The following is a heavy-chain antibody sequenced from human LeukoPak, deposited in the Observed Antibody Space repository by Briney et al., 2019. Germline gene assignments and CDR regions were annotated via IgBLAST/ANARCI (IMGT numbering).Heavy chain of an antibody. CDR1: GYSLTSYW. CDR3: ASSLKTDYYYMDV. Sequence: GESLKISCKGSGYSLTSYWIGWARQMPGKGLEWMGIIYPGDSDTRYSPSFQGQVTISADKSISTAYLQWSSLKASDTAMYYCASSLKTDYYYMDVWGKGTTVTVSS. CDR2: IYPGDSDT. J-gene: IGHJ6*03. D-gene: IGHD1-1*01. V-gene: IGHV5-51*01.